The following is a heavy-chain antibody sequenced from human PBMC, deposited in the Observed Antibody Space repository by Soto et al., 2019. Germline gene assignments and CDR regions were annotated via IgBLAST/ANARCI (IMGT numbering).Heavy chain of an antibody. CDR1: GASISSSSYY. V-gene: IGHV4-39*01. CDR2: IYYTGRT. CDR3: ARHPVASTSGLDP. J-gene: IGHJ6*02. Sequence: SETLSLTCTVSGASISSSSYYWDWIRQPPGKGLEWIGSIYYTGRTYYNPSLTSRVTISEDTSKNQFSLKLNSVTAADTAVYYCARHPVASTSGLDPWGQGTTVTVSS. D-gene: IGHD6-19*01.